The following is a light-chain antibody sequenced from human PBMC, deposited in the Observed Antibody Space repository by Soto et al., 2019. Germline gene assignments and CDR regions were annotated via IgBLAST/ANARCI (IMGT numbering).Light chain of an antibody. Sequence: QSVLTQPASVSGSPGQSVTISCTGASSDFGGYNYVSWYQHHPGRAPKLMIYEVNNRPSGVSNRFSGSKSGNTASLTISGLQAEDEADYYCSSYTSSTTREIFGPGTKVTVL. V-gene: IGLV2-14*01. CDR1: SSDFGGYNY. J-gene: IGLJ1*01. CDR3: SSYTSSTTREI. CDR2: EVN.